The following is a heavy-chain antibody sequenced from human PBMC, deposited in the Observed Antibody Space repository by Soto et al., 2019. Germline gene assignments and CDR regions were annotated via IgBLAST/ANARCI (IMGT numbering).Heavy chain of an antibody. J-gene: IGHJ5*02. CDR3: ARDSPLNDFWFDP. D-gene: IGHD1-1*01. CDR2: IYYSGST. CDR1: GGSISSYY. V-gene: IGHV4-59*01. Sequence: SETLSLTCTVSGGSISSYYWSWIRQPPGKGLEWIGYIYYSGSTNYNPSLKSRVTISVDTSKNQFSLKLSSVTAADTAVYYCARDSPLNDFWFDPWGQGTLVTVSS.